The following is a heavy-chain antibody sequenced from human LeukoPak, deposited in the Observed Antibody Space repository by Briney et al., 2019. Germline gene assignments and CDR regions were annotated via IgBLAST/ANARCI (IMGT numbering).Heavy chain of an antibody. J-gene: IGHJ4*02. Sequence: PSETLSLTCAVYGGSFSGYYWSWIRQPPGKGLEWIGEINHSGSTNYNPSLKSRVTISVDTSKNQFSLKLSSVTAADTAVYYCARAGGSGTMGGAWDYWGQGTLVTVSS. CDR3: ARAGGSGTMGGAWDY. CDR2: INHSGST. D-gene: IGHD3-10*01. CDR1: GGSFSGYY. V-gene: IGHV4-34*01.